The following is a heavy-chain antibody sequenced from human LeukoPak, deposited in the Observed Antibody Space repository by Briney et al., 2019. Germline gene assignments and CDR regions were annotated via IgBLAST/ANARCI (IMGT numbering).Heavy chain of an antibody. CDR3: ARYSSCDNGFDP. J-gene: IGHJ5*02. Sequence: PSETLSLTCTVCGGSIRSYYWRWIRQPPGKGLEWIGYIYTSGSTNYNPSLKGRVTISVDTSKNQFSLTLISVTAADTAVYYCARYSSCDNGFDPWGQGTLVTVSS. CDR2: IYTSGST. V-gene: IGHV4-4*09. D-gene: IGHD2-15*01. CDR1: GGSIRSYY.